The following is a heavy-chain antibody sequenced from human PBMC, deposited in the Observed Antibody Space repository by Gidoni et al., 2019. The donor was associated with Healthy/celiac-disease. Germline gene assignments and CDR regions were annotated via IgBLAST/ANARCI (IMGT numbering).Heavy chain of an antibody. CDR3: ARGGPRGIAARPPAFNWFDP. CDR1: GGSFSGYY. D-gene: IGHD6-6*01. CDR2: INHSGST. Sequence: QVQLQQWGAGLLKPSETLSLTGAVYGGSFSGYYWSWIRQPPGKGLEWIGEINHSGSTNYNPSLKSRVTISVDTSKNQFSLKLSSVTAADTAVYYCARGGPRGIAARPPAFNWFDPWGQGTLVTVSS. J-gene: IGHJ5*02. V-gene: IGHV4-34*01.